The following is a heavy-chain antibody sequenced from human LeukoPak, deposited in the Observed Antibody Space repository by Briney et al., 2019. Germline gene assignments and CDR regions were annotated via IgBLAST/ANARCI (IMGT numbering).Heavy chain of an antibody. D-gene: IGHD3-22*01. CDR1: GGTFSSYA. Sequence: SVKVSCKASGGTFSSYAISWVRQAPGQGLEWMGGIIPIFGTANYAQKFQGRVTITADKSTSTAYMELSSLRSEDTAVYYCAKGAVGKSESSGYPPYFDYWGQGTLVTVSS. CDR3: AKGAVGKSESSGYPPYFDY. J-gene: IGHJ4*02. CDR2: IIPIFGTA. V-gene: IGHV1-69*06.